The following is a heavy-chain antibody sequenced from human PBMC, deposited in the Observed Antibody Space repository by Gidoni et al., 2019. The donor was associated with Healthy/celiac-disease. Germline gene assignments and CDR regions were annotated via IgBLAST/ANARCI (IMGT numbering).Heavy chain of an antibody. CDR1: GYTFTSYG. V-gene: IGHV1-18*01. CDR2: ISAYNGNT. D-gene: IGHD2-2*02. J-gene: IGHJ5*02. CDR3: ARGLGYCSSTSCYTSSWFDP. Sequence: QVQLVQSGAEVKKPGASVKVSCKASGYTFTSYGISWVRQAPGQGLEWMGWISAYNGNTNYAQKLQGRVTMTTDTSTSTAYMELRSLRFDDTAVYYCARGLGYCSSTSCYTSSWFDPWGQGTLATVSS.